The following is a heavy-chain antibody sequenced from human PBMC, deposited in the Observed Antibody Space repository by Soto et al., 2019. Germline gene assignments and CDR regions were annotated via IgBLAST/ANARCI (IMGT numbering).Heavy chain of an antibody. CDR1: GGSISSSSYY. V-gene: IGHV4-39*01. D-gene: IGHD3-10*01. CDR2: IYYSGST. Sequence: SETLSLTCTVSGGSISSSSYYWGWIRQPPGKGLEWIGTIYYSGSTYYNPSLKSRVTISVDTSKNQFSLKLSSVTAADTAVYYCARSITMVRGVIIDYFDDWGQGTLVTVSS. J-gene: IGHJ4*02. CDR3: ARSITMVRGVIIDYFDD.